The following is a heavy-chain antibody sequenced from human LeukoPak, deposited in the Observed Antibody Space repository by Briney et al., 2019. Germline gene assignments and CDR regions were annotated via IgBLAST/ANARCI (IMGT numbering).Heavy chain of an antibody. CDR3: ARRAGAYSHPYDY. CDR2: ISSSGSTI. J-gene: IGHJ4*02. Sequence: GGSLRLSCAASGFTFSSYEMNWVRQAPGRGLEWVSYISSSGSTIYYADSVKGRFTISRDNSKNTLYLQMNSLRAEDTAVYYCARRAGAYSHPYDYWGQGTLVTVSS. D-gene: IGHD4/OR15-4a*01. CDR1: GFTFSSYE. V-gene: IGHV3-48*03.